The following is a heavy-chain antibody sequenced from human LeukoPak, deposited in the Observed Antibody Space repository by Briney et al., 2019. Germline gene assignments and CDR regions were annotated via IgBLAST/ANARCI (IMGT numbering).Heavy chain of an antibody. CDR2: ISTYNSNI. V-gene: IGHV1-18*01. CDR1: GYTFISYG. Sequence: ASVKVSCKASGYTFISYGISWVRQAPGQGLEWMGWISTYNSNINYAHKVQGRVTITRDTATNTAYLELRSLRADDTAVYYCVRGDVGGSYGIAFDYWGQGTLVTVSS. D-gene: IGHD1-26*01. J-gene: IGHJ4*02. CDR3: VRGDVGGSYGIAFDY.